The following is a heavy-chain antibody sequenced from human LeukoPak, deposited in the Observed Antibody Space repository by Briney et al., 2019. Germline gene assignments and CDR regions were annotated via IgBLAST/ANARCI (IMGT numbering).Heavy chain of an antibody. Sequence: ASVKVSCKASGYTFTSYYMHWVRQAPGQGLEWMGIINPSGGSTSYAQKFQGRVTMTRDTSTSTVYMELSSLRSEDTAVYYCARDHYGSGSPERFDYWGQGTLVTVSS. J-gene: IGHJ4*02. CDR1: GYTFTSYY. V-gene: IGHV1-46*01. CDR3: ARDHYGSGSPERFDY. D-gene: IGHD3-10*01. CDR2: INPSGGST.